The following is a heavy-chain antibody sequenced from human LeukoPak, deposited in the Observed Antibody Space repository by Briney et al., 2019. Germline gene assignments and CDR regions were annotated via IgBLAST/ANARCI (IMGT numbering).Heavy chain of an antibody. V-gene: IGHV4-59*01. CDR3: ARYRLEYCSSTNCLGWFDP. CDR2: VYHSGST. Sequence: SSETLSLTCTVSGGSISSYYWSWIRQPPGKGLEWVGYVYHSGSTKYNLSLESRVTISIDTSKNQFSLKLSSVTAADTAVYYCARYRLEYCSSTNCLGWFDPWGQGTLVTVSS. CDR1: GGSISSYY. J-gene: IGHJ5*02. D-gene: IGHD2-2*01.